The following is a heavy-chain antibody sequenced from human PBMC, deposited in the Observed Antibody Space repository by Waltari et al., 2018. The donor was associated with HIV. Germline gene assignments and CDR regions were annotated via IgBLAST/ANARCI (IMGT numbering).Heavy chain of an antibody. CDR2: ISSSGSNL. J-gene: IGHJ4*02. V-gene: IGHV3-21*01. Sequence: EVQLVESGGGLVKPGGSLRLSCAASGFTFSRYSMNWVRQAPGKGLEWVSFISSSGSNLYYADSVKGRFTISRDNAKNSLSLQMNSLRADDTAVYYCYSSGWYGESSIDYWGQGTLVTVSS. CDR1: GFTFSRYS. CDR3: YSSGWYGESSIDY. D-gene: IGHD6-19*01.